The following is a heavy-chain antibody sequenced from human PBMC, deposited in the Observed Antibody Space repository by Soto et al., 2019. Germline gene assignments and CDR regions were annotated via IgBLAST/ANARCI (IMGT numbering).Heavy chain of an antibody. CDR2: IYHSGST. Sequence: SETLSLTCAVSGGSISSGGYSWSWIRQPPGKGLEWIGYIYHSGSTYYNPSLKSRVTISVDRSKNQFSLKLSSVTAADTAVYYCARARPAIYYGSGPGDYYGMDVWGQGTTVTVSS. CDR3: ARARPAIYYGSGPGDYYGMDV. D-gene: IGHD3-10*01. J-gene: IGHJ6*02. CDR1: GGSISSGGYS. V-gene: IGHV4-30-2*01.